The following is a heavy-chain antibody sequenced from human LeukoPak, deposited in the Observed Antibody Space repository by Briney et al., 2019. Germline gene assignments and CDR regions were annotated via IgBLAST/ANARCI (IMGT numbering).Heavy chain of an antibody. Sequence: GGSLRLSCAASGFTFSSYAMHWVRQAPGKGLEWVAVISYDGSNKHYADSVKGRFTISRDNSKNTLYLQMNSLRAEDTAVYYCAREGAHSASYYYYGMDVWGQGTTVTVSS. CDR3: AREGAHSASYYYYGMDV. D-gene: IGHD3-10*01. CDR1: GFTFSSYA. J-gene: IGHJ6*02. CDR2: ISYDGSNK. V-gene: IGHV3-30-3*01.